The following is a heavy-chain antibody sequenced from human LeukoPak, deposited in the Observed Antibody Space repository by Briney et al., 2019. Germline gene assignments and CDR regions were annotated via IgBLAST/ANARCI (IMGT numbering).Heavy chain of an antibody. CDR3: ARERGYSSGFDY. CDR1: GFTFSSYA. J-gene: IGHJ4*02. Sequence: PGGSLRLSCAASGFTFSSYAMSWVRQAPGKGLEWVSAISGSGGSTYYADSVKGRFTISRDNAKNSLYLQMNSLRAEDTAVYYCARERGYSSGFDYWGQGTLVTVSS. D-gene: IGHD6-19*01. V-gene: IGHV3-23*01. CDR2: ISGSGGST.